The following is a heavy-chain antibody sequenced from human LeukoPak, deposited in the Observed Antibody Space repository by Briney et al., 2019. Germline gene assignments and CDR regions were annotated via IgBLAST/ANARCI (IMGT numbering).Heavy chain of an antibody. D-gene: IGHD2-15*01. CDR2: INPYSGGT. Sequence: GASVKVSCKASGYTFTYYYMHWVRQAPGQGLEWMGWINPYSGGTNYAQKFQGRVTMTRDTSITTAYMDLSRLKSDDTAVYYCARASVENTLRIDDYWGQGTLVTASS. J-gene: IGHJ4*02. V-gene: IGHV1-2*02. CDR1: GYTFTYYY. CDR3: ARASVENTLRIDDY.